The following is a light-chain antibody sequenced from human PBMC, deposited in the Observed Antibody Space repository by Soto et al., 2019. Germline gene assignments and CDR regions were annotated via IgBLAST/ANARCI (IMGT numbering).Light chain of an antibody. CDR2: GAS. J-gene: IGKJ4*01. Sequence: EIVMTQSPATLSVSPGERATLSCRASQSVGSTLAWYQQKPGQVPRLLIYGASTRATGVPARFSGSGSGTDFTLTISSLDPEDFAVYFCQHRAGWPPALTFGGGTKGDIK. V-gene: IGKV3-15*01. CDR3: QHRAGWPPALT. CDR1: QSVGST.